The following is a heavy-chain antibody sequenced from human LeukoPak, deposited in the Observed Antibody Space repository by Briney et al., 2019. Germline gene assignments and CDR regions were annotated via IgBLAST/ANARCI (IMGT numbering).Heavy chain of an antibody. CDR1: GGSISSNY. V-gene: IGHV4-59*12. J-gene: IGHJ5*02. Sequence: SETLSLTCTVSGGSISSNYWSWIRQPPGKGLEWIGHIYYSGSTNYNPSLRSRVTISVDTSKNQFSLKLNSVTAADTAVYYCARDLRTSGSSLSWFDPWGQGTLVTVSS. D-gene: IGHD3-10*01. CDR3: ARDLRTSGSSLSWFDP. CDR2: IYYSGST.